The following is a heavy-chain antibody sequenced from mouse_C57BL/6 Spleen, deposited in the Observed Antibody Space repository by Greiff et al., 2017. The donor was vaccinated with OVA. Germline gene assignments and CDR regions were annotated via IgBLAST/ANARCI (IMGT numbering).Heavy chain of an antibody. V-gene: IGHV1-52*01. Sequence: QVQLQQPGAELVRPGSSVKLSCKASGYTFTSYWMHWVKQRPIQGLEWIGNIDPSDSETHYNQKFKDKATLTVDKSSSTAYMQLSSLTSEDSAVYYCARIYYGSSPWFAYWGQGTLVTVSA. J-gene: IGHJ3*01. CDR3: ARIYYGSSPWFAY. D-gene: IGHD1-1*01. CDR1: GYTFTSYW. CDR2: IDPSDSET.